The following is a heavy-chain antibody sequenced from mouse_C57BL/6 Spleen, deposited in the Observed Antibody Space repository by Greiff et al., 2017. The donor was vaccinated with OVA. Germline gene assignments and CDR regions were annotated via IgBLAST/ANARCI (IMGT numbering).Heavy chain of an antibody. CDR2: ISSGSSTI. V-gene: IGHV5-17*01. D-gene: IGHD1-1*01. J-gene: IGHJ3*01. Sequence: EVMLVESGGGLVKPGGSLKLSCAASGFTFSDYGMHWVRQAPEKGLEWVAYISSGSSTIYYADTVKGRFTISRDNAKNTLFLQMTSLRSEDTAMYYCARPLYYYGSSYAYWGQGTLVTVSA. CDR3: ARPLYYYGSSYAY. CDR1: GFTFSDYG.